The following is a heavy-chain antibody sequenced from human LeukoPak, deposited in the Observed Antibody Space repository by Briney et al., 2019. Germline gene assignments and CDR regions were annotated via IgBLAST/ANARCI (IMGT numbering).Heavy chain of an antibody. J-gene: IGHJ3*02. CDR2: IIPIFGTA. CDR1: GGTFSSYA. V-gene: IGHV1-69*01. D-gene: IGHD6-13*01. CDR3: ARLAEDAFDI. Sequence: EASVKVSCKASGGTFSSYAISWVRQAPGQGLEWMGGIIPIFGTANYAQKFQGRVTITADESTSTAYMELSSLRSEDTAVYYRARLAEDAFDIWGQGTMVTVSS.